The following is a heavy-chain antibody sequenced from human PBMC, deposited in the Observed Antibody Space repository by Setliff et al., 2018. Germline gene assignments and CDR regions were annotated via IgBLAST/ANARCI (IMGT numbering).Heavy chain of an antibody. J-gene: IGHJ3*02. D-gene: IGHD4-17*01. Sequence: ASVKVSCKASGYTFTSYAMHWVRQAPGQRLEWMGWINAGNGNTNYAQKLQGRVTMTTDTSTSTAYMELRSLRSDDTAVYYCARDADGDYDAFDIWGQGTMVTVSS. CDR1: GYTFTSYA. CDR3: ARDADGDYDAFDI. CDR2: INAGNGNT. V-gene: IGHV1-3*01.